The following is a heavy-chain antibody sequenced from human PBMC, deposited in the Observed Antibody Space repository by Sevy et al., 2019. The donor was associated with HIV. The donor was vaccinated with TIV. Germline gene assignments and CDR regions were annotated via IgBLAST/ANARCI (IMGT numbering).Heavy chain of an antibody. D-gene: IGHD2-2*01. J-gene: IGHJ4*02. V-gene: IGHV1-2*02. Sequence: DAVKVSCKASGYTFTDYYIHWVRQAPRQGLERMGWINPHIGGTNFAQKFQGRVTMTRDMSISTAYLDLSRLRSDDTAIYYCARGDSLVVPPATVDYWGQGTLVTVSS. CDR2: INPHIGGT. CDR3: ARGDSLVVPPATVDY. CDR1: GYTFTDYY.